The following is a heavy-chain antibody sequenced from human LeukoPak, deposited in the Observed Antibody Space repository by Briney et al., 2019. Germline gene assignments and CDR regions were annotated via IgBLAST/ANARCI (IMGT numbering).Heavy chain of an antibody. CDR3: ARDDYRGVTNFDP. J-gene: IGHJ5*02. Sequence: PSETLSLTCTVSGGSLSPYFWSWIRQPPGKGLEWIGYISYSGSTNYNPSLESRVTISVDTSKNQFSLQLSSVTAADTAVYYCARDDYRGVTNFDPWGQGTLVTVSS. CDR1: GGSLSPYF. V-gene: IGHV4-59*01. CDR2: ISYSGST. D-gene: IGHD3-10*01.